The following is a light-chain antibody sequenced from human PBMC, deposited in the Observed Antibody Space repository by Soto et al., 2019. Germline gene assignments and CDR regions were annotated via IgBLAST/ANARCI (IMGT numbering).Light chain of an antibody. CDR1: QSVSSY. CDR2: DAS. Sequence: EIVLTQSPSTLSLSPGERATLSCRASQSVSSYLAWYQQKPGQAPRLRIYDASNRATGIPARFSGSGSGTDFTLTISRLEPEDFAVYYCQQRSNWFTFGGGTKVEIK. J-gene: IGKJ4*01. CDR3: QQRSNWFT. V-gene: IGKV3-11*01.